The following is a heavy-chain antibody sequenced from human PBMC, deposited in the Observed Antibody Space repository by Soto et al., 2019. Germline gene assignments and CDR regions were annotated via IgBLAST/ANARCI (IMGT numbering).Heavy chain of an antibody. D-gene: IGHD6-19*01. V-gene: IGHV6-1*01. J-gene: IGHJ2*01. CDR1: GDSVSSDISI. CDR3: ARDSSAWHWYFDL. CDR2: TYYRSKWYN. Sequence: QVQLQQSGPGLVRPSQTLSLICAISGDSVSSDISIWNWIRQSPSRGLEWLGRTYYRSKWYNDYALHVQSRRPITPATSKDQLSLQLNSVTPEDTAVYFCARDSSAWHWYFDLWGRGTLVTVSS.